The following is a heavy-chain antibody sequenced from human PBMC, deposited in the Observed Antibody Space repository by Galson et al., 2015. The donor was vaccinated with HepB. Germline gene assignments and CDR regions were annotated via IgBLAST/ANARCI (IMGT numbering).Heavy chain of an antibody. V-gene: IGHV4-59*01. D-gene: IGHD3-10*01. CDR3: ARGGTIMQI. Sequence: SETLSLTCTVSVGSMNSYYWSWIRQTPGKGLKGLEWIGYVYYSDSGNTNYNPSLKSRVTISVDTSKNQFSLNLNSMTAADTAVYYCARGGTIMQIWGQGTMVTVSS. CDR1: VGSMNSYY. J-gene: IGHJ3*02. CDR2: VYYSDSGNT.